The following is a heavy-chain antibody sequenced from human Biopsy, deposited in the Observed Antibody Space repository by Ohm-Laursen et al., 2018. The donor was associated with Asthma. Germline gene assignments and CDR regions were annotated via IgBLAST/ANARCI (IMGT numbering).Heavy chain of an antibody. J-gene: IGHJ4*02. CDR1: PGSINDYY. CDR2: VHSTGST. Sequence: SETLSLTCTVSPGSINDYYWNWILQFPGKGLEWIGYVHSTGSTRFNPSLKSRLTISVDTSVDQVSLKLTSVTAADTAVYYCARATSTWSQSGPHYFDHWGQGTLVTVSS. CDR3: ARATSTWSQSGPHYFDH. V-gene: IGHV4-59*01. D-gene: IGHD6-13*01.